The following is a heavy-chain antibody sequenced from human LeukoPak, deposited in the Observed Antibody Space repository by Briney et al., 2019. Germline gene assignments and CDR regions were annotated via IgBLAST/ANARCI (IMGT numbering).Heavy chain of an antibody. CDR2: ISSSSSYI. D-gene: IGHD2-15*01. V-gene: IGHV3-21*01. CDR1: GFTFSSYS. CDR3: ASPSGGSAY. Sequence: PGGSLRLSCAASGFTFSSYSMTWVRQAPGKGLEWVSSISSSSSYIYYADSVKGRFTISRDNAKNSLYLQMSSLRAEDTAVYYCASPSGGSAYWGQGTLVTVSS. J-gene: IGHJ4*02.